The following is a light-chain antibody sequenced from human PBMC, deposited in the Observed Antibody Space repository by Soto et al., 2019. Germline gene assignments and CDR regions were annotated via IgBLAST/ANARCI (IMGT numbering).Light chain of an antibody. Sequence: IVMTQYTLSLPVTPGEPASISCRSSQSLLHSNGYNYLDWYLQKPGQSPQVLIYLGSNRASGVPDRFSGSGSGTDFTLKISRVEAEDIGVYYCMQPLQTPITFGQGTRLEIK. V-gene: IGKV2-28*01. CDR1: QSLLHSNGYNY. J-gene: IGKJ5*01. CDR2: LGS. CDR3: MQPLQTPIT.